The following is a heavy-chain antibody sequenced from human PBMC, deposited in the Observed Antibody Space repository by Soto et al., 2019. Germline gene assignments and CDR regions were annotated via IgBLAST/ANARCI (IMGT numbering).Heavy chain of an antibody. Sequence: QVQLVQSGAEVKKPGASVKVSCKASGYTFTSYYMHWVRQAPGQGLEWMGIINPSGGSTSYAQKLQGRVTMTRDTSTSTVYMELSSLRSEDTAVYYCARDDHYYGGSTRFDYWGQGTLVTVSS. D-gene: IGHD4-17*01. V-gene: IGHV1-46*01. CDR2: INPSGGST. CDR3: ARDDHYYGGSTRFDY. CDR1: GYTFTSYY. J-gene: IGHJ4*02.